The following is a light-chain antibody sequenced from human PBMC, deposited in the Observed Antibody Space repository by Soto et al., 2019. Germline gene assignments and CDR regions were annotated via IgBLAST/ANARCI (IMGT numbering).Light chain of an antibody. J-gene: IGKJ5*01. CDR2: GAS. CDR3: QQYNNWTPIT. CDR1: PSVSSN. Sequence: EIVMPQSPATLSVSPGERATLSCRASPSVSSNLAWYQQKPGQAPRLLIYGASTRATGIPARFSGSGSGTEFTLTISSLQSEDVAVYYCQQYNNWTPITFGQGTRLEIK. V-gene: IGKV3-15*01.